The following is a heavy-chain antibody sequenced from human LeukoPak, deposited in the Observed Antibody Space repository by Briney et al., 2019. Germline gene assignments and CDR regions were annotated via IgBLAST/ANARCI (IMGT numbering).Heavy chain of an antibody. V-gene: IGHV3-23*01. J-gene: IGHJ4*02. CDR3: ARNSNGMSN. CDR1: GFTFYNYA. Sequence: GGSLRLSCAASGFTFYNYAMSWVRQAPGKGPEWVSSISSSGGSTYYADSVKGRFTISRDNAKNTLYLQMSSLRAEDTAMYYCARNSNGMSNWGQGTLVTVSS. CDR2: ISSSGGST. D-gene: IGHD2-8*01.